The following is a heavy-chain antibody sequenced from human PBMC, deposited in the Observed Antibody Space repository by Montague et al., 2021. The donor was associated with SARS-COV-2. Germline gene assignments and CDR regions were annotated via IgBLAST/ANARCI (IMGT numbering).Heavy chain of an antibody. D-gene: IGHD2-15*01. J-gene: IGHJ4*02. V-gene: IGHV3-21*01. CDR3: VRGGACSGGKCNGGARD. CDR1: GFTFRSYT. CDR2: ISSSSSSI. Sequence: SLRLSCAASGFTFRSYTMNWVRQSPGMGLERVSFISSSSSSIYYADSLKGRFTISRDNAKNSLYLQMNSLRVEVTAVYYCVRGGACSGGKCNGGARDWGQGTLVTVSS.